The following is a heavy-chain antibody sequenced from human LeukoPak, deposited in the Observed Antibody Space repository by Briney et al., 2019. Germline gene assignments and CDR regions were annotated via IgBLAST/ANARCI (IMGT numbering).Heavy chain of an antibody. J-gene: IGHJ6*02. CDR1: GGSFSGYF. D-gene: IGHD5-18*01. Sequence: SETLSLTCAVDGGSFSGYFWSWLRQPPGKGLEWIAYIFYSGNTNYNPSLKSRVTISVDTSKNQFSLKLSSVTAADTAVYFCARLGYSFGFSYYGMDVWGQGTTVTVSS. CDR3: ARLGYSFGFSYYGMDV. CDR2: IFYSGNT. V-gene: IGHV4-59*08.